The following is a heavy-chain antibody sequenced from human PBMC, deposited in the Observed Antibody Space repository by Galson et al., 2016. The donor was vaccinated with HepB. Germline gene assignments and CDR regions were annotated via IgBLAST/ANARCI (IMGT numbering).Heavy chain of an antibody. CDR3: AREYYSYFAMDV. Sequence: SETLSLTCSVSGGNISSYYWNWVRRPPGKGLEWIGHIYYAGSTNYNPSLTGRATISADTSKNQFSLKLSFVTPADTAVYYCAREYYSYFAMDVWGQGTAVTVSS. CDR2: IYYAGST. V-gene: IGHV4-59*01. CDR1: GGNISSYY. J-gene: IGHJ6*02.